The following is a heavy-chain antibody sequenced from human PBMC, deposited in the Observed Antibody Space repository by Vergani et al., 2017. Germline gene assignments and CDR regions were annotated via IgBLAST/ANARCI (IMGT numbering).Heavy chain of an antibody. J-gene: IGHJ6*03. CDR2: IDYSGST. Sequence: QVQLQESGPGLVKPSQTLSLTCTVSGGSIRSDEFYWNWIRQPPGKGLEWIGYIDYSGSTYYNPSLESRLTISLDTSENHLSLKLTSVTAADTAVYYCARQKDYYMDVWGKGATVTVS. CDR1: GGSIRSDEFY. CDR3: ARQKDYYMDV. V-gene: IGHV4-30-4*08.